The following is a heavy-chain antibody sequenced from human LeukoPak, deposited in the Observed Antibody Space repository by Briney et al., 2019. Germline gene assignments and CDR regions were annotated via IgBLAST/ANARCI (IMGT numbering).Heavy chain of an antibody. CDR2: IYYSGST. D-gene: IGHD1-26*01. Sequence: PSETLSLTCTVSGGSISSYYWSWIRQPPGKGLEWIGYIYYSGSTNYNPSLKSRVTISVDTSKKQFSLKVSSVTAADTAVYYCARGFRGASFDYWGQGTLVTVSS. CDR1: GGSISSYY. CDR3: ARGFRGASFDY. V-gene: IGHV4-59*01. J-gene: IGHJ4*02.